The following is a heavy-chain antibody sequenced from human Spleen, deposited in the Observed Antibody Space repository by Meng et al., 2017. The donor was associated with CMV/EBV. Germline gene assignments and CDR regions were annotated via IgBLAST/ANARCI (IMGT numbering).Heavy chain of an antibody. V-gene: IGHV3-7*03. CDR1: GFRCRGYW. Sequence: LERSWGAAGFRCRGYWMSWGRQAPGKGLEWVANIKEDGSEKNYVDSVKGRFTISRDDAENSLYLQMNSLRAEDTAMYYCARDTPGDWGQGTLVTVSS. D-gene: IGHD3-10*01. J-gene: IGHJ4*02. CDR3: ARDTPGD. CDR2: IKEDGSEK.